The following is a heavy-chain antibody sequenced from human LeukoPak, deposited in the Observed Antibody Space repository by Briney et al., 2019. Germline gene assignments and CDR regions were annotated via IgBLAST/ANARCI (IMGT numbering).Heavy chain of an antibody. CDR3: AKDSYYYYIDV. J-gene: IGHJ6*03. Sequence: WLTFIPYDGSNKYYTDSVKGRFTISRDNSKNTLYLQMNSLRTEDTAVYYCAKDSYYYYIDVWGKGTTVTVSS. V-gene: IGHV3-30*02. CDR2: IPYDGSNK.